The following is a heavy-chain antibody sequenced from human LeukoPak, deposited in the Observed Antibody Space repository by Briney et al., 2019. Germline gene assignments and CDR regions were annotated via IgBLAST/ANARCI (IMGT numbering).Heavy chain of an antibody. CDR2: MNPNSGNT. CDR3: ARGLYDFWSGYYSALALSY. Sequence: ASVKVSCKASGYTFTSYDINWVRQATGQGLEWMGWMNPNSGNTGYAQKFQGRVTMTRNTSISTAYMELSSLRSEDTAVYYCARGLYDFWSGYYSALALSYWGQGTLVTVSS. D-gene: IGHD3-3*01. V-gene: IGHV1-8*01. J-gene: IGHJ4*02. CDR1: GYTFTSYD.